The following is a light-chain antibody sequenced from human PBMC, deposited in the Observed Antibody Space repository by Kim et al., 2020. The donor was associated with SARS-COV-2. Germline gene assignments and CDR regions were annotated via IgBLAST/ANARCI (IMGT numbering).Light chain of an antibody. CDR3: QQYGSSPT. V-gene: IGKV3-20*01. CDR2: GAS. CDR1: QSVSSSY. J-gene: IGKJ4*01. Sequence: LSSGERVTLSCRASQSVSSSYLAWYQQKPGQAPRLLIYGASSRATGIPDRFSGSGSGTDFTLTISRLEPEDFAVCYCQQYGSSPTFGGGTKVDIK.